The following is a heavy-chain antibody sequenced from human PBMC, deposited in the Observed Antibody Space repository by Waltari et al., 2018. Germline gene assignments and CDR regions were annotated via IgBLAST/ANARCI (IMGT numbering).Heavy chain of an antibody. CDR3: ARAVDVADY. D-gene: IGHD5-12*01. Sequence: EIQVWESGGALVRPGGSLRLSCEASGFTSSSYWMSCVRRAPGKGLEWVANIKQDGSAKFYLDSVKGRFTISRDNAKNTLYLQMNSLRAEDTALYYCARAVDVADYWGQGTLVTVSS. CDR2: IKQDGSAK. CDR1: GFTSSSYW. J-gene: IGHJ4*02. V-gene: IGHV3-7*01.